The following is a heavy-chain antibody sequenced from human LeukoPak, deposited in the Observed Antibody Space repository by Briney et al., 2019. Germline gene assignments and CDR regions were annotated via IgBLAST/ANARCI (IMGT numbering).Heavy chain of an antibody. Sequence: RGSLRLSCAASGFTFSSYWMHWVRQAPGKGLVWVSRIKSDGSSTTYADSVKGRFTIPRDNAKNTLYLQMNSLRVEDTAVYYCARRAAALDAFDIWGQGTMVTVSS. V-gene: IGHV3-74*01. CDR3: ARRAAALDAFDI. D-gene: IGHD6-13*01. CDR2: IKSDGSST. CDR1: GFTFSSYW. J-gene: IGHJ3*02.